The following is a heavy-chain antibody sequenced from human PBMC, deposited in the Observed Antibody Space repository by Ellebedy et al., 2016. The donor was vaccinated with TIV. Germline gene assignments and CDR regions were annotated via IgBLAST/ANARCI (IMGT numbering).Heavy chain of an antibody. D-gene: IGHD1-26*01. Sequence: GESLKISCAASGFTFSTYWMTWVRQAPGKGLEWVANIKEDGSEKHYVDSVKGRFTISRDNAKNSLYLQMNSLRAEDRAVYYCARGGSGSDYWGQGTLVTVSS. CDR3: ARGGSGSDY. V-gene: IGHV3-7*03. CDR1: GFTFSTYW. CDR2: IKEDGSEK. J-gene: IGHJ4*02.